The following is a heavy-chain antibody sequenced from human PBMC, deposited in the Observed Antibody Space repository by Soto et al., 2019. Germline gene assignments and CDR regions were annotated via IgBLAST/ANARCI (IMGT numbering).Heavy chain of an antibody. D-gene: IGHD5-12*01. J-gene: IGHJ4*02. CDR2: IIGSGGST. Sequence: GGSLRLSCAASGFTFSSYAMSWVRQPPGKGLEWVSAIIGSGGSTYYADSVKGRFTISRDNSKNTLYLQMNSLRAEDTAIYYCAKEELEGSGYANWGKGTLVTVSS. CDR1: GFTFSSYA. V-gene: IGHV3-23*01. CDR3: AKEELEGSGYAN.